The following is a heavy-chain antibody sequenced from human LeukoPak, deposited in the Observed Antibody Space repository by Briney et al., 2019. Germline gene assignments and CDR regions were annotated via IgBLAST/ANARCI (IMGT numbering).Heavy chain of an antibody. CDR3: ARDLLIPSLAFDI. CDR1: GFTFSNYW. CDR2: VNSDGGST. J-gene: IGHJ3*02. Sequence: GGSLRLSCAVSGFTFSNYWMHWVRQAPGKGPVWVARVNSDGGSTSHADSVKGRFTISRDNAKNTLYLQMNSLRAEDTAVYYCARDLLIPSLAFDIWGQGTMVTVSS. D-gene: IGHD2-21*01. V-gene: IGHV3-74*01.